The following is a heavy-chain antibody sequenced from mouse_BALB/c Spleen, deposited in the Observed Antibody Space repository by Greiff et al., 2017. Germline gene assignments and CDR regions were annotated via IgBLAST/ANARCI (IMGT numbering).Heavy chain of an antibody. V-gene: IGHV14-4*02. Sequence: EVQLQQSGAELVRSGASVKLSCTASGFNIKDYYMHWVKQRPEQGLEWIGWIDPENGDTEYAPKFQGKATMTAVTSSNTAYLQLSSLTSEDTAVYYCNALLRLQDYWGQGTTLTVSS. J-gene: IGHJ2*01. CDR3: NALLRLQDY. CDR1: GFNIKDYY. CDR2: IDPENGDT. D-gene: IGHD1-2*01.